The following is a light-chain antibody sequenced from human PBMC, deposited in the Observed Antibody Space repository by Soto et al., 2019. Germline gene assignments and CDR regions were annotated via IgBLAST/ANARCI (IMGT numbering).Light chain of an antibody. CDR3: AAWDDNSITYG. V-gene: IGLV1-47*01. Sequence: QPVPSHAPSGSGTPGQRFTISCSAYSSTVGTKHGYWYQNCAGMSPKLLSSKNNKRLSMAPDRFPGSKSGTFPSLAISGLRSEDEADYYCAAWDDNSITYGFGSGSKVTV. CDR1: SSTVGTKH. CDR2: KNN. J-gene: IGLJ1*01.